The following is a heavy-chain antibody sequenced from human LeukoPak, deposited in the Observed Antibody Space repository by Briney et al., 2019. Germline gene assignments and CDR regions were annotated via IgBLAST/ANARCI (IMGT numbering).Heavy chain of an antibody. CDR1: GGSISSSSYY. CDR3: ASTEYGDHGYFDL. CDR2: IYYSGST. Sequence: PSETLSLTCTVSGGSISSSSYYWGWIRQPPGKGLEWIGSIYYSGSTYYNPSLKSRVTISVDTSKNQFSLKLSSVTAADTAVYYCASTEYGDHGYFDLWGRGTLVTVSS. V-gene: IGHV4-39*07. D-gene: IGHD4-17*01. J-gene: IGHJ2*01.